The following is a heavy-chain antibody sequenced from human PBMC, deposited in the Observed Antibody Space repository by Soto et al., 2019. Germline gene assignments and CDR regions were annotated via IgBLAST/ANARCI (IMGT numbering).Heavy chain of an antibody. CDR2: MNPNTGNT. CDR1: GYTFTDYY. Sequence: ASVKVSFKASGYTFTDYYVHWVRQAPGQGLEWMGWMNPNTGNTAYAQRFQGRATMTRSTSISTAYMELSSLRSEDTAVYYCARDRGTPNYYFDYWGQGTLVTVSS. J-gene: IGHJ4*02. CDR3: ARDRGTPNYYFDY. V-gene: IGHV1-8*02. D-gene: IGHD3-16*01.